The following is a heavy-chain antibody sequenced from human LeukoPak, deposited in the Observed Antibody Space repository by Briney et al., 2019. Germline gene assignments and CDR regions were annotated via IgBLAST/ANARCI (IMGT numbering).Heavy chain of an antibody. J-gene: IGHJ6*02. CDR2: IYSGGST. CDR1: GFTVSSNY. D-gene: IGHD2-15*01. Sequence: GGSLPLSCAASGFTVSSNYMSWVRQAPGKGLEWVSVIYSGGSTYYADSVKGRFTISRDNSKNTLYLQMSSLRAEDTAVYFCVRGYSFGPYGMDVWGQGTSVTVSS. CDR3: VRGYSFGPYGMDV. V-gene: IGHV3-53*05.